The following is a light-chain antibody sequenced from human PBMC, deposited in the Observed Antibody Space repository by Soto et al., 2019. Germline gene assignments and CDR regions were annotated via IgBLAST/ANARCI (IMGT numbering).Light chain of an antibody. Sequence: DIQMTQSPSSLSASVGDRVTITCRASQSIRMYLNWYQVKPGKAPTLLIYAASSLQSGVPSRFSGSGSATHFTHTISSLQPDDFATYYCQQSYTAPPRTFGPGTRVDI. CDR2: AAS. J-gene: IGKJ3*01. CDR3: QQSYTAPPRT. CDR1: QSIRMY. V-gene: IGKV1-39*01.